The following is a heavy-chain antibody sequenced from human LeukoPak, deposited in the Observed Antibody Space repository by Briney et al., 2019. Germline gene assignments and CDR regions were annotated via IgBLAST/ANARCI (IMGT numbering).Heavy chain of an antibody. D-gene: IGHD2-2*01. V-gene: IGHV4-34*01. J-gene: IGHJ4*02. CDR3: ASTPRVPAAFFYC. CDR2: INHSGST. CDR1: GGSFSGYY. Sequence: SETLSLTCAVSGGSFSGYYWSWIRQPPGKGLEWIGEINHSGSTNYNPSLRSRVTISVDTSKNQFSLKLSSVTAADTAVYYCASTPRVPAAFFYCWGQGTLVTVAS.